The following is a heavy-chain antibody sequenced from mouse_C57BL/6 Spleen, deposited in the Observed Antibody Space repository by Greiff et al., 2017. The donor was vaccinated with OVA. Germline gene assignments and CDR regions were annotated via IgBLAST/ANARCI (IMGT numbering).Heavy chain of an antibody. V-gene: IGHV1-52*01. CDR1: GYTFTSYW. CDR3: ARGTGTRYFAY. Sequence: QVQLQQPGAELVRPGSSVKLSCKASGYTFTSYWMHWVKQRPIQGLEWIGNIDPSDSETHYNQKFKDKATLTVDKSYSTAYMQLSSLTSADSAVNCCARGTGTRYFAYWGQGTTLTVSS. CDR2: IDPSDSET. J-gene: IGHJ2*01. D-gene: IGHD4-1*01.